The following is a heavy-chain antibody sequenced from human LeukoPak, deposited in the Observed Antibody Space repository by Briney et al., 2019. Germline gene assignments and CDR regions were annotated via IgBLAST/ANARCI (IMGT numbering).Heavy chain of an antibody. V-gene: IGHV1-46*01. CDR3: ARDPYYYGSSGYYGHYDY. Sequence: GASVKVSCKASGYTFTSYYMHWVRQAPGQGLEWMGVINPSGGSTSYAQTFQGRVTMTRDTSTSTVCMELSSLRSEDTAVYYCARDPYYYGSSGYYGHYDYWGQGTLVTVSS. J-gene: IGHJ4*02. CDR1: GYTFTSYY. CDR2: INPSGGST. D-gene: IGHD3-22*01.